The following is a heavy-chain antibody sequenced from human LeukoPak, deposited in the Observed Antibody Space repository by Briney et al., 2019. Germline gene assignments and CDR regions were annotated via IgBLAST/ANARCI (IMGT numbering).Heavy chain of an antibody. Sequence: GGSLRLSCAASGFTFSSYSMNWVRQAPGKGREWVSSISSSSSYIYYADSVKGRFTISRDNAKNSLYLQMNSLRAEDTAVYYCARKRNGDYLFDYWGQGTLVTVSS. CDR2: ISSSSSYI. V-gene: IGHV3-21*01. J-gene: IGHJ4*02. CDR1: GFTFSSYS. CDR3: ARKRNGDYLFDY. D-gene: IGHD4-17*01.